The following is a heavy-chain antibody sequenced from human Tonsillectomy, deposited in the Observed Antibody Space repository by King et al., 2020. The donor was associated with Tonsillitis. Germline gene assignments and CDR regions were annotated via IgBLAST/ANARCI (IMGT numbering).Heavy chain of an antibody. CDR2: IKDDGSEK. Sequence: VQLVESGGGLVQPGGSLRLSCAGSGFTISNYWMSWVRPAPGKGLEWVGNIKDDGSEKDYVDSVKGRFTISRDNAKNSGFLQMNSLRAEDTAVYYCARGFYSSSWLGYYMDVWGKGTTVTVSS. CDR1: GFTISNYW. V-gene: IGHV3-7*03. J-gene: IGHJ6*03. CDR3: ARGFYSSSWLGYYMDV. D-gene: IGHD6-13*01.